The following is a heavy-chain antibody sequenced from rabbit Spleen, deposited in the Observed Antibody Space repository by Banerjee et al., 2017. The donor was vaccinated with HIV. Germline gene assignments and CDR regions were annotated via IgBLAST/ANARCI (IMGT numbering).Heavy chain of an antibody. V-gene: IGHV1S40*01. Sequence: KETGGGLVQPGASLTLTCKASGFSFSSGYDMCWVRQAPGKGLEWIACIYGGSSGATHYASWAKGRFTISSHNAQNTLYLQLKSLTAADTATYFCARVGGVGVYGYATLWGQGTLVTVS. CDR2: IYGGSSGAT. CDR1: GFSFSSGYD. D-gene: IGHD6-1*01. J-gene: IGHJ3*01. CDR3: ARVGGVGVYGYATL.